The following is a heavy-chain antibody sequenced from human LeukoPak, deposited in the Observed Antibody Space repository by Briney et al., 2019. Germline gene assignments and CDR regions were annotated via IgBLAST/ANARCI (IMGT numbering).Heavy chain of an antibody. CDR2: ISYDGSKE. D-gene: IGHD3-22*01. J-gene: IGHJ4*02. CDR3: AKDGPDSSGYYMVRFPDY. CDR1: GFTLSTYG. V-gene: IGHV3-30*04. Sequence: GGSLRLSCAASGFTLSTYGIHWVRQAPGKGLEWVAAISYDGSKEYYADSVKGRFTISRDNSKNTLYVQMNSLRAEDTAIYCCAKDGPDSSGYYMVRFPDYWGQGTLVTVSS.